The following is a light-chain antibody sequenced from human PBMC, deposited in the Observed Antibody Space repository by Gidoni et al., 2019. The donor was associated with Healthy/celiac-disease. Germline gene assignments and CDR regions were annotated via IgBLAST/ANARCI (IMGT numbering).Light chain of an antibody. V-gene: IGKV4-1*01. J-gene: IGKJ2*04. CDR2: WAS. Sequence: DIVMTQSPDSLAVSLGERATINCKSSQSVLYSSNNKNYLAWYQQKPGQPPKLLIYWASTRESGVPDLFSGSGSGTDFTLTISSLQAEDVAVYYCQQYYSTPCSFGQXTKLEIK. CDR3: QQYYSTPCS. CDR1: QSVLYSSNNKNY.